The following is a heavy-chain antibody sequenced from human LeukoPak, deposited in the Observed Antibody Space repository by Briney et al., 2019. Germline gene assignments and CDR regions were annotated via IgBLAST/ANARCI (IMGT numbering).Heavy chain of an antibody. CDR1: GYPFTNYH. J-gene: IGHJ6*02. V-gene: IGHV1-46*01. CDR3: TREYSRGEYFYYYGMDV. D-gene: IGHD6-13*01. Sequence: ASVKVSCKASGYPFTNYHIHWIRQAPGQGLEWVGLMNPSGGTSTYAQKFQGRLTVTRDTSTRTVYMELSSLRSEDTAVYYCTREYSRGEYFYYYGMDVWGQGTTVTVSS. CDR2: MNPSGGTS.